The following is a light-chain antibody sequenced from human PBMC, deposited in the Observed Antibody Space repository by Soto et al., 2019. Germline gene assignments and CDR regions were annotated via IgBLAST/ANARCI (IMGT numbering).Light chain of an antibody. CDR1: QSVSSGY. V-gene: IGKV3-20*01. J-gene: IGKJ2*01. Sequence: ETVRTQSPGTLSLSPGYRSTLSCRASQSVSSGYLAWYQQKPGQAPRLLIFGASNRATGIPDRFTGSGSGTDFTLTISRLEPEDFAVYYCQQYGISQNTFGQGTKLEIK. CDR2: GAS. CDR3: QQYGISQNT.